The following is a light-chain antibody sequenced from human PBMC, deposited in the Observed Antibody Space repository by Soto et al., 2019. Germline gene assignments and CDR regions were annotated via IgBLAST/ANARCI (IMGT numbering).Light chain of an antibody. CDR3: SSYTVINTAV. V-gene: IGLV2-14*01. CDR1: SSDVGAYNY. Sequence: QSALTQPASVSGSPGQSISISCTGSSSDVGAYNYVAWYQQKPGKAPKLLIYEVDNRPSGISHRFSGSKSGNTASLTISGLQTEDAEDYYCSSYTVINTAVFGGGTKVTVL. CDR2: EVD. J-gene: IGLJ3*02.